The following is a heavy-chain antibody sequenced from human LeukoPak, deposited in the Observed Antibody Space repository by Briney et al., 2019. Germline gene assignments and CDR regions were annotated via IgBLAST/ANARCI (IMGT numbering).Heavy chain of an antibody. CDR3: AREITNYDFWSGQYGYYGMDV. D-gene: IGHD3-3*01. V-gene: IGHV1-46*01. Sequence: ASVKVSCKASGYTFTGYHMHWVRQAPGQGLEWMGIINPSGGSTSYAQKFQGRVTMTRDTSTSTVYMELSSLRSEDTAVYYCAREITNYDFWSGQYGYYGMDVWGQGTTVTVSS. CDR2: INPSGGST. J-gene: IGHJ6*02. CDR1: GYTFTGYH.